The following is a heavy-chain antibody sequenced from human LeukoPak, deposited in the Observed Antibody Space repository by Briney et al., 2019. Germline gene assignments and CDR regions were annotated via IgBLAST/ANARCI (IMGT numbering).Heavy chain of an antibody. CDR1: GFTFSSYG. D-gene: IGHD1-26*01. J-gene: IGHJ4*02. CDR3: AADAHSGSYWEVGY. Sequence: GGSLRLSCAASGFTFSSYGMHWVRQAPGKGLEWVAVIWYGGSNKYYADSVKGRFTISRDNSKNTLYLQMNSLRAEDTAVYYCAADAHSGSYWEVGYWGQGTLVTVSS. V-gene: IGHV3-33*08. CDR2: IWYGGSNK.